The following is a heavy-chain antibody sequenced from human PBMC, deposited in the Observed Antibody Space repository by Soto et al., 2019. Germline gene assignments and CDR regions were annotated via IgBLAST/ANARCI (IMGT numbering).Heavy chain of an antibody. Sequence: SGGSLRLSCAASGFTFSSYAMHWVRQAPGKGLEWVAVISYDGSNKYYADSVKGRFTISRDNSKNTLYLQMNSLRAEDTAVYYCARDPLTYDSSGYYFDYWGQGTLVTVSS. CDR1: GFTFSSYA. CDR3: ARDPLTYDSSGYYFDY. V-gene: IGHV3-30-3*01. J-gene: IGHJ4*02. CDR2: ISYDGSNK. D-gene: IGHD3-22*01.